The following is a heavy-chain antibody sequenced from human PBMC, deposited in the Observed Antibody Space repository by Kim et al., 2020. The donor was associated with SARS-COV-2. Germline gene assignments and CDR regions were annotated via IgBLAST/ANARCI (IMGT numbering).Heavy chain of an antibody. CDR3: AGSTSYYFDY. V-gene: IGHV1-24*01. J-gene: IGHJ4*02. Sequence: TIYGQNFQGRVTMTEDTTTDTAYMELSSLRSEDTAVYYCAGSTSYYFDYWGQGTLVTVSS. D-gene: IGHD2-2*01. CDR2: T.